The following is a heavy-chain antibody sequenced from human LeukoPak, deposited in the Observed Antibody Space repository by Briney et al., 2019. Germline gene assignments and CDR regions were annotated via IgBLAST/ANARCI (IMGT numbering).Heavy chain of an antibody. Sequence: ASVKVSCKASGGTFSSYAISWVRQAPGQGLEWMGGIIPIFGTANYAQKFQGRVTITADESTSTAYMELSSLRSEDTAVYYCARVTRGYSYGYGVAFDIWGQGTMVTVSS. J-gene: IGHJ3*02. CDR1: GGTFSSYA. V-gene: IGHV1-69*13. D-gene: IGHD5-18*01. CDR3: ARVTRGYSYGYGVAFDI. CDR2: IIPIFGTA.